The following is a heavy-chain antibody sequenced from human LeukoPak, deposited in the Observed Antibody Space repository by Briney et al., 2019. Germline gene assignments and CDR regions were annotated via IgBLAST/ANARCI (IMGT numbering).Heavy chain of an antibody. CDR1: GFTFSSYV. Sequence: GGSLRLSCAVSGFTFSSYVMTWVRQVPGKGLEWVSGISGSGGRTYYADSVKGRFTISRDNSKNTVYLQVNSLRAEDTAVYYCAKVRYTGYVPFDYWGPGALVTVSS. J-gene: IGHJ4*02. CDR2: ISGSGGRT. V-gene: IGHV3-23*01. D-gene: IGHD5-12*01. CDR3: AKVRYTGYVPFDY.